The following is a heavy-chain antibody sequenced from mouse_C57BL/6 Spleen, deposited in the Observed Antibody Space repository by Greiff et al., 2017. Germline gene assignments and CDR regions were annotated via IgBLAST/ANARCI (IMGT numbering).Heavy chain of an antibody. CDR3: ASGKFIDY. CDR1: GYTFTDYY. Sequence: QVQLQQSGAELVRPGASVKMSCKASGYTFTDYYINWVKQRPGQGLEWIARIYPGSGNTYYDAKFKGKATLTAEKSSNTADLQLSSLTSEDSAVYFCASGKFIDYWGQGTTLTVSS. CDR2: IYPGSGNT. V-gene: IGHV1-76*01. J-gene: IGHJ2*01.